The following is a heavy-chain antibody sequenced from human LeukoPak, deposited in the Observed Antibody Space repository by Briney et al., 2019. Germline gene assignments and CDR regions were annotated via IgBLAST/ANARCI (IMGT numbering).Heavy chain of an antibody. Sequence: PGGSLRLSCAASGFIFSTYGMYWVRQAPGKGLEWVAFIRHDGSIKNYADSVKGRSTISRDNSKNTLYLQMNSLRAEDTAVYYCAKDSLADIDYWGQGTVVTV. CDR1: GFIFSTYG. CDR2: IRHDGSIK. J-gene: IGHJ4*02. V-gene: IGHV3-30*02. D-gene: IGHD3-16*01. CDR3: AKDSLADIDY.